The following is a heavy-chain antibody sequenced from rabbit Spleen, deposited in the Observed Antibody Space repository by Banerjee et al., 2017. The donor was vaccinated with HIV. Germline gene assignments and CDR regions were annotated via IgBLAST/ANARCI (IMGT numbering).Heavy chain of an antibody. CDR1: GVSFSNYNF. CDR3: ARDGAGGTYFAL. Sequence: LLEYGGDLVQPGASLTLTCTASGVSFSNYNFMCWVRQAPGKGLEWIACIDTGSRDFTYYATWAKGRFTISKTSSTTVTLQMTSLTVADTATYFCARDGAGGTYFALWGQGTLVTVS. J-gene: IGHJ3*01. CDR2: IDTGSRDFT. V-gene: IGHV1S40*01. D-gene: IGHD8-1*01.